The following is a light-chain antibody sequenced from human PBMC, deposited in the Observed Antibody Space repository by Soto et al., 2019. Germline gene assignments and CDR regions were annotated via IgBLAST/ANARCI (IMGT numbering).Light chain of an antibody. Sequence: SYELTQQPSLSVSPGQTANITCSGDKLGDKFVSWYQQKSGQSPALVIFQDYKRPSVMPERFSGSNAGNTATLTISGTQAVDEADYYCHEWDSTSYVVFGGGTKLTVL. CDR2: QDY. J-gene: IGLJ2*01. CDR1: KLGDKF. CDR3: HEWDSTSYVV. V-gene: IGLV3-1*01.